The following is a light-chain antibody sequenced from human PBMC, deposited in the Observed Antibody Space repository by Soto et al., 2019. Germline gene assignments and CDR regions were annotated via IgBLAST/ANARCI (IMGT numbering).Light chain of an antibody. CDR2: DAS. Sequence: DIVLTQSPATLSLSPGERATLSCRASQSVGSFLAWYQQKPGQAPRLLIYDASNRATGIPARFSGSGSGTDFTLTISSLEPEDFAVYYCQQRSNWPPQITFGQGTRLEIK. CDR3: QQRSNWPPQIT. V-gene: IGKV3-11*01. J-gene: IGKJ5*01. CDR1: QSVGSF.